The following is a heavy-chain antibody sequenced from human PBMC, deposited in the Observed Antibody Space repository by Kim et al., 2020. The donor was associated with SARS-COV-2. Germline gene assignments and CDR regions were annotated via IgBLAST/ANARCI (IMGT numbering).Heavy chain of an antibody. Sequence: TNYTPSLKSRVTISVDTSKNQFSLKLSSVTAADTAVYYCARGPGDYEVDYWGQGTLVTVSS. CDR3: ARGPGDYEVDY. CDR2: T. V-gene: IGHV4-59*09. J-gene: IGHJ4*02. D-gene: IGHD4-17*01.